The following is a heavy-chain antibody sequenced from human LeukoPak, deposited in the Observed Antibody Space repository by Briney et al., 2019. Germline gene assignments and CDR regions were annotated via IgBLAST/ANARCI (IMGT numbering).Heavy chain of an antibody. CDR3: ARADCSGSTCYLRRSWFDP. CDR2: ISTSSRYI. J-gene: IGHJ5*02. V-gene: IGHV3-21*01. CDR1: GFTFSSFD. D-gene: IGHD2-2*01. Sequence: GGSLRLSCAASGFTFSSFDMNWVRQAPGKGLEWVSSISTSSRYIYYRDSVKGRFTTSRDDAKNSLYLQMNSLRVEDTAVYYCARADCSGSTCYLRRSWFDPWGQGTLVTVSS.